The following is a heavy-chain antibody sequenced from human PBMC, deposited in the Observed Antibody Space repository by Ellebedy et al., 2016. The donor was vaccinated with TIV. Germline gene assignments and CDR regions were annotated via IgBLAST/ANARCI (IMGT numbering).Heavy chain of an antibody. CDR1: GFSLSTSGMC. CDR2: IDWDDAK. CDR3: ERIPPADDYGDYGALYYFDS. V-gene: IGHV2-70*11. D-gene: IGHD4-17*01. J-gene: IGHJ4*02. Sequence: SGPMLVKPTQTLTLTCTFSGFSLSTSGMCVSWIRQPPGTALEWLARIDWDDAKYYSTSLKTRLTISKDTSKNQVVLTLTDMDPVDTATYYCERIPPADDYGDYGALYYFDSWGQGTLVTVSS.